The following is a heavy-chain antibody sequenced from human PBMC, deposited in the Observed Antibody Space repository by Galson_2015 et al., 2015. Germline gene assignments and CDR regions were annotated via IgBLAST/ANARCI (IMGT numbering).Heavy chain of an antibody. J-gene: IGHJ4*02. CDR3: ARARGYCSGGSCYPLSVDY. CDR2: IYHSGGT. Sequence: LSLTCAVSGYSIRSGYCWGWVRPPPGKGLEWIGSIYHSGGTYYNPSLKSRVTISVDTSKNQFSLKLSSVTAADTAVYYCARARGYCSGGSCYPLSVDYWGQGTLVTVSS. D-gene: IGHD2-15*01. V-gene: IGHV4-38-2*01. CDR1: GYSIRSGYC.